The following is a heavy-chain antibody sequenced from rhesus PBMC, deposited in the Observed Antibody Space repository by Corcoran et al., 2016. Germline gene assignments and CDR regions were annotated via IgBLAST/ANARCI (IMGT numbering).Heavy chain of an antibody. V-gene: IGHV4-106*01. J-gene: IGHJ4*01. D-gene: IGHD4-29*01. CDR2: IYGIGAGT. Sequence: QVQLQESGPGLVKPSETLSLTCAVSGGSISDDYYWSWIRQPQGKGLEWIGYIYGIGAGTNSTPSLKSRVPISIDTSQNQFSLKLSSVTAADTAVYYCARDGHDYGNYDDYWGQGVLVTVSS. CDR1: GGSISDDYY. CDR3: ARDGHDYGNYDDY.